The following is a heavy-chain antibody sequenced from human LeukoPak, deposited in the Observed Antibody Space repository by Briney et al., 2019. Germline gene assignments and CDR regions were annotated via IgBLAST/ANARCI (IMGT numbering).Heavy chain of an antibody. CDR3: ARGLGGNSRAAPYYFDY. J-gene: IGHJ4*02. CDR2: IYSGGST. Sequence: GGSQRLSCAPSGLSVSSNYMRWVREAPGKGLEWVSVIYSGGSTYYADPVKGRFTISRDNSKNTLYLQMNSLRAEDTAVYYCARGLGGNSRAAPYYFDYWGQGTLVTVSS. D-gene: IGHD4-23*01. V-gene: IGHV3-66*02. CDR1: GLSVSSNY.